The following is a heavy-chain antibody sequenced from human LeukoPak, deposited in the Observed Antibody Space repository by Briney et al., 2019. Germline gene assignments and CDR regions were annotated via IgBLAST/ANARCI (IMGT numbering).Heavy chain of an antibody. CDR1: GGSISNYY. D-gene: IGHD6-13*01. J-gene: IGHJ4*02. CDR3: ARNLIPEQLVLNF. CDR2: IYYTGST. V-gene: IGHV4-59*01. Sequence: SETLSLTCTLSGGSISNYYWNWIRQPPGKGLEWIGYIYYTGSTNYNPSLKSRVTMSVDTSKNQFSLNLRSVTPEDTAVYYCARNLIPEQLVLNFWGQGTLVTVSS.